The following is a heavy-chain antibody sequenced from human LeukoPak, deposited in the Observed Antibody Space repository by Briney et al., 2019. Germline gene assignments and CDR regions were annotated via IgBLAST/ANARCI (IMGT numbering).Heavy chain of an antibody. D-gene: IGHD4-17*01. CDR2: IYSGDTT. CDR3: ARDPVGHDYGDFPP. V-gene: IGHV3-53*01. CDR1: GFTVSSKY. J-gene: IGHJ4*02. Sequence: GGSLRLSCAASGFTVSSKYMSWVRQAPGKGLEWVSGIYSGDTTYYADSVKGRFTISRDNSRNTLYLQMNSLRAEDTAVYYCARDPVGHDYGDFPPWGQGTLVTVSS.